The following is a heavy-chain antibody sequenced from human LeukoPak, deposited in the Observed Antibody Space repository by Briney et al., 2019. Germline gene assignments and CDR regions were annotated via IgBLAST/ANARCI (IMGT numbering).Heavy chain of an antibody. Sequence: GGSLRLSCAASGFTFSSYSMNWVRQAPGKGLEWVSSISSSSSYIYYADSVKGRFTISRDNAKNSLYLQMNSLRAEDTAVYYCAREGIAARPPYYYGMGVWGQGTRSPSP. CDR1: GFTFSSYS. CDR2: ISSSSSYI. D-gene: IGHD6-6*01. J-gene: IGHJ6*02. CDR3: AREGIAARPPYYYGMGV. V-gene: IGHV3-21*01.